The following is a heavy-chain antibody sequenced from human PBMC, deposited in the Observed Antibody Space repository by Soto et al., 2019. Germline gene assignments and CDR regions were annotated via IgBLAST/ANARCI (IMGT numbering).Heavy chain of an antibody. J-gene: IGHJ4*02. D-gene: IGHD5-12*01. CDR1: GFTFSSYG. Sequence: GGSLRLSXAASGFTFSSYGMHWVRQAPGKGLEWVAVIWYDGSNKYYADSVKGRFTISRDNSKNTLYLQMNSLRAEDTAVYYCARATSARPFDYWGQGTLVTVSS. V-gene: IGHV3-33*01. CDR3: ARATSARPFDY. CDR2: IWYDGSNK.